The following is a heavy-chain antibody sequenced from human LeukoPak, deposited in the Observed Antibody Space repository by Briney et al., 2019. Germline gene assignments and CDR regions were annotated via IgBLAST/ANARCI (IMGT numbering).Heavy chain of an antibody. CDR3: ARDKGGQQLREFDY. V-gene: IGHV4-59*01. D-gene: IGHD6-13*01. CDR2: IYYGGST. Sequence: SETLSLTCTVSGGSISSYYWSWIRQPPGKGLEWIGYIYYGGSTNYNPSLKSRVTISVDTSKNQFSLKLSSVTAADTAVYYCARDKGGQQLREFDYWGQGTLVTVSS. J-gene: IGHJ4*02. CDR1: GGSISSYY.